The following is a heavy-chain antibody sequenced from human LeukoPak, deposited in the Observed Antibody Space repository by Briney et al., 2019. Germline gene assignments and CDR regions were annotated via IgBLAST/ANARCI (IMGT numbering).Heavy chain of an antibody. CDR1: GFSLSTSGMC. CDR2: LDGDDDK. Sequence: SGPALVKPTQTLTLTCTFSGFSLSTSGMCVSWIRQPPGKALEGLALLDGDDDKYYNTSLKTRVTISKETSKNQVVLTMTNLDPVEKATYYCARMVRGVTVFDYWGQGTLVTVSS. D-gene: IGHD3-10*01. CDR3: ARMVRGVTVFDY. J-gene: IGHJ4*02. V-gene: IGHV2-70*01.